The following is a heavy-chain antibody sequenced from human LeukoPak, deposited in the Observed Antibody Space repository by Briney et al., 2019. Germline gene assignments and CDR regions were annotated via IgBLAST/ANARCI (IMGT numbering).Heavy chain of an antibody. D-gene: IGHD3-9*01. CDR2: ISYDGSNK. Sequence: PGRSLRLSCAASGFTFRTYVMHWVRQAPGKGLEWVAVISYDGSNKYYADSVKGRFTISRDNSKNTLYLQMNSLRAEDTAVYYCVRVEWYYDILTGQSHVYHFDYWGQGALVTVSS. J-gene: IGHJ4*02. CDR3: VRVEWYYDILTGQSHVYHFDY. V-gene: IGHV3-30-3*01. CDR1: GFTFRTYV.